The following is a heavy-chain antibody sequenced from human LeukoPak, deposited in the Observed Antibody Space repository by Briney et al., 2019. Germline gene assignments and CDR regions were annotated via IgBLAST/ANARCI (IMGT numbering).Heavy chain of an antibody. J-gene: IGHJ4*02. V-gene: IGHV1-18*01. CDR1: GYTFTSYG. CDR2: ISAYNGNT. D-gene: IGHD6-19*01. Sequence: ASVKVSCKASGYTFTSYGISWVRQAPGQGLEWMGWISAYNGNTNYAQKLQGRVTMTTDTSTSTAYTELRSLRSDDTAVYYCARAGGPAVADVYYWGQGTLVTVSS. CDR3: ARAGGPAVADVYY.